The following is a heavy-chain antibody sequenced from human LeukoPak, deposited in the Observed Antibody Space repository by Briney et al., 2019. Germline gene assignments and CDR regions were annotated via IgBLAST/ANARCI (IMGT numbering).Heavy chain of an antibody. CDR3: ARDCRRFGEYDY. D-gene: IGHD3-10*01. V-gene: IGHV3-21*01. CDR1: GFTFSSYS. CDR2: ISSSSSYI. J-gene: IGHJ4*02. Sequence: NPGGSLRLSCAASGFTFSSYSMNWVRQAPGKGLEWVSSISSSSSYIYYADSVKGRFTISRDNAKNSLYLQMNSLRAEDTAVYYRARDCRRFGEYDYWGQGTLVTVSS.